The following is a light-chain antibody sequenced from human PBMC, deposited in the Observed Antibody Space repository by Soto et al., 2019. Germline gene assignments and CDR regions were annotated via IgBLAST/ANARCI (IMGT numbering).Light chain of an antibody. J-gene: IGLJ2*01. CDR3: LLYFGSAELV. CDR1: TGTVNSGHY. CDR2: STS. V-gene: IGLV7-43*01. Sequence: QTVVIQEPSLTVSPGGTVTLTCTSSTGTVNSGHYTNWFQQRPGQAPKALIYSTSNKYSWTPDHFSGSLLGGKAALTLSGVQPEDEADYFCLLYFGSAELVFGGGTKLTVL.